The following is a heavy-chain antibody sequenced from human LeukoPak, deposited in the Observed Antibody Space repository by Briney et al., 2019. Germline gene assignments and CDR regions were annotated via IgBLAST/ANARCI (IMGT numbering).Heavy chain of an antibody. J-gene: IGHJ4*02. V-gene: IGHV4-34*01. CDR3: ARGSDYGDYYDY. Sequence: SETLSLTCAVYGGSFSGYYWSWIRQPPGKGLEWIGEINHSGSTNYNPSLKSRVTISVDTSKNQFSLKLSSVTAADTAVYYCARGSDYGDYYDYWGQGTLVTVSS. CDR2: INHSGST. CDR1: GGSFSGYY. D-gene: IGHD4-17*01.